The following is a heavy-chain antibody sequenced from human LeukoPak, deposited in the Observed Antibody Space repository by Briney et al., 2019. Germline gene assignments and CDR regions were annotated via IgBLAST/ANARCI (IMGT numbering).Heavy chain of an antibody. CDR2: ISSSSSFI. Sequence: GGSLRLSCAASGFTFSSYSMNWVRQAPGKGLEWVSSISSSSSFIYYADSVKGRFSISRDNAKNSLYLQMNSLRAEDTAVYYCARGTAMVDYWGQGTLVTVSS. CDR3: ARGTAMVDY. D-gene: IGHD5-18*01. V-gene: IGHV3-21*01. J-gene: IGHJ4*02. CDR1: GFTFSSYS.